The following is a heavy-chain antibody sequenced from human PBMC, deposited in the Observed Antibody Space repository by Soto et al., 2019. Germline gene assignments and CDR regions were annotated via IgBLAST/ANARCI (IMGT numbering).Heavy chain of an antibody. V-gene: IGHV6-1*01. D-gene: IGHD6-6*01. CDR3: ARDRGASSSSGYYYGMDV. CDR2: TYYRSKWYN. Sequence: PSQTRSLTCAISGDSVSSNSAAWNWIRQSPSRGLEWLGRTYYRSKWYNDYAVSVKSRITINPDTSKNQFSLQLNSVTPEDTAVSYRARDRGASSSSGYYYGMDVWGQGTTVTVSS. J-gene: IGHJ6*02. CDR1: GDSVSSNSAA.